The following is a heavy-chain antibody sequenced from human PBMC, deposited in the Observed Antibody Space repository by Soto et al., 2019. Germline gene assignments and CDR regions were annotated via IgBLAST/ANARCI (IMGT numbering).Heavy chain of an antibody. CDR1: GGSFSGYY. D-gene: IGHD3-3*01. CDR2: INHSGST. V-gene: IGHV4-34*01. Sequence: NPSETLSLTCAVYGGSFSGYYWSWIRQPPGKGLEWIGEINHSGSTNYNPSLKSRVTISVDTSKNQFSLKLSSVTAADTAVYYCARVRFLEWLTYYYYYGMDVWGQGTTVTVSS. J-gene: IGHJ6*02. CDR3: ARVRFLEWLTYYYYYGMDV.